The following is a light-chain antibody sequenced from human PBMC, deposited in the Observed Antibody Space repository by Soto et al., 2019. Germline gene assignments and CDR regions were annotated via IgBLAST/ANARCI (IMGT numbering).Light chain of an antibody. CDR3: SSYAHSSIYV. CDR2: EVG. J-gene: IGLJ1*01. Sequence: NFMLTQPHSVSESPGKTVTISCTGSSGSIASNYVQWYQQRPGSAPTTVIYEVGNRPSGVSIRFSGSKSGNTASLTISGLQDDDEADYYCSSYAHSSIYVFGTGTKLTVL. CDR1: SGSIASNY. V-gene: IGLV6-57*02.